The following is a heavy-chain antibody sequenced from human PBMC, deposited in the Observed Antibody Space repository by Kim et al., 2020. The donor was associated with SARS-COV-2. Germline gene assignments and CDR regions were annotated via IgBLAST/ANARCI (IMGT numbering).Heavy chain of an antibody. Sequence: ASVKVSCKASGYTFTGYYMHWVRQAPGQGLEWMGWINPNSGGTNYAQKFQGRVTMTRDTSISTAYMELSRLRSDDTAVYYCARSFLGDGYYYDSSGYYPPAGPDAFDIWGQGTMVTVSS. D-gene: IGHD3-22*01. CDR2: INPNSGGT. V-gene: IGHV1-2*02. CDR3: ARSFLGDGYYYDSSGYYPPAGPDAFDI. CDR1: GYTFTGYY. J-gene: IGHJ3*02.